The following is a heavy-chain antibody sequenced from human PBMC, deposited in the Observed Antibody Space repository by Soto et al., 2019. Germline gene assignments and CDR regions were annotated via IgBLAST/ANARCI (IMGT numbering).Heavy chain of an antibody. J-gene: IGHJ6*02. CDR3: ASTTLRYFDWSPGLHHYYYGMDV. CDR2: IIPIFGTA. V-gene: IGHV1-69*13. D-gene: IGHD3-9*01. CDR1: GGTFSSYA. Sequence: SVKVSCKASGGTFSSYAISWVRQAPGQGLEWMGGIIPIFGTANYAQKFQGRVTITADESTSTAYMELSSLRSEDTAVYYCASTTLRYFDWSPGLHHYYYGMDVWGQGTTVTVSS.